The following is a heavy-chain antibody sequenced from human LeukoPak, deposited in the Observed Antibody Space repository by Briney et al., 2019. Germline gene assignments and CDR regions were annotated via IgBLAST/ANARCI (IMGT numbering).Heavy chain of an antibody. V-gene: IGHV3-30*04. CDR1: GFTFSSYA. Sequence: GRSLRLSCAASGFTFSSYAMHWVRQAPGKGLEWVAVISYDGSNKYCADSVKGRFTISRDNSKNTLYLQMNSLRAEDTAVYYCARVFLRYYYDSSGYYDYWGQGTLVTVSS. CDR2: ISYDGSNK. J-gene: IGHJ4*02. D-gene: IGHD3-22*01. CDR3: ARVFLRYYYDSSGYYDY.